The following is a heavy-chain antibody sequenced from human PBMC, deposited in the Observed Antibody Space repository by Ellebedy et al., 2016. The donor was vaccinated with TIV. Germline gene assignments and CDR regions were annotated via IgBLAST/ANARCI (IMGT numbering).Heavy chain of an antibody. Sequence: ASVKVSCKASGGTFSSYAISWVRQAPGQGLEWMGGIIPIFGTANYAQKFQGRVTITADKSTSTAYMELSSLRSEDTAVYYCARDPKYKRSFDYWGQGTLVTVSS. D-gene: IGHD1-1*01. CDR3: ARDPKYKRSFDY. J-gene: IGHJ4*02. CDR2: IIPIFGTA. CDR1: GGTFSSYA. V-gene: IGHV1-69*06.